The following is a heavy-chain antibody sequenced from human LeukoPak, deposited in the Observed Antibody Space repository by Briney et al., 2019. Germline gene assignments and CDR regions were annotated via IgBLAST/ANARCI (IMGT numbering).Heavy chain of an antibody. Sequence: SETLSLTCAVYGGSFSGYYWSWIRQPPGKGLEWIGEINHSGSTNYNPSLKSRVTISVDTSENQFSLKLSSVTAADTAVYYCAREGWKGFDPWGQGTLVTVSS. CDR2: INHSGST. D-gene: IGHD1-1*01. CDR1: GGSFSGYY. J-gene: IGHJ5*02. V-gene: IGHV4-34*01. CDR3: AREGWKGFDP.